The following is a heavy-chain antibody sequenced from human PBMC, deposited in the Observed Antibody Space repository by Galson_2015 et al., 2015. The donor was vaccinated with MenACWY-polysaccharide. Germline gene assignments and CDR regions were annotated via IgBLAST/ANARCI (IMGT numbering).Heavy chain of an antibody. J-gene: IGHJ5*02. CDR1: GGSVTSDNDY. CDR2: MSYSGRG. V-gene: IGHV4-61*01. CDR3: AREPTYSGSFGWFDP. Sequence: ETLSLTCTVSGGSVTSDNDYWGWLRQPPGKGLEWIGYMSYSGRGNSNPSLKSRVTVFLDTSKNQFSLRLTSVTAADTAMYYCAREPTYSGSFGWFDPWGQGTLVTVSS. D-gene: IGHD1-26*01.